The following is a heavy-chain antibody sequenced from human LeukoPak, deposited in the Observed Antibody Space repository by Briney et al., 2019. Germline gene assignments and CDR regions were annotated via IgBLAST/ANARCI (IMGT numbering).Heavy chain of an antibody. CDR3: AGSIAAAGTKYFQH. D-gene: IGHD6-13*01. CDR2: ISSSGSTI. J-gene: IGHJ1*01. V-gene: IGHV3-48*03. Sequence: QAGGSLRLSCAASGFTFSSYEMNWVRQAPGKGLEWVSYISSSGSTIYYADSVKGRFTISRDNAKNSLYLQMNSLRAEDTAVYYCAGSIAAAGTKYFQHWGQGTLVTVSS. CDR1: GFTFSSYE.